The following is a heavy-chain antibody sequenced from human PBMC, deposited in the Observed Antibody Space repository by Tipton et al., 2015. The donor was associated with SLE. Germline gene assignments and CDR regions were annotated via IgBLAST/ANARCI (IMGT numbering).Heavy chain of an antibody. Sequence: QSGAEVKKPGESLRISCKGSGYSFTSYWISWVRQMPGKGLEWMGRIDPSDSYTNYNPSLKSRVTISVDTSKNQFSLKLSSVTAADTAVYYCARVVNWDWYFDLWGRGTLVTVSS. V-gene: IGHV5-10-1*01. CDR2: IDPSDSYT. CDR3: ARVVNWDWYFDL. J-gene: IGHJ2*01. CDR1: GYSFTSYW. D-gene: IGHD1-1*01.